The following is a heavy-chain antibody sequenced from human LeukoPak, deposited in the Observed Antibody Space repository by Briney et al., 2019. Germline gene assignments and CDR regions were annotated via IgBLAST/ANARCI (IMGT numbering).Heavy chain of an antibody. CDR2: INSDGTST. CDR3: ARGGIVAEFDY. V-gene: IGHV3-74*01. CDR1: GFTFSSYW. Sequence: GGSLRLSCAASGFTFSSYWMHWVRQAPGKGLMWVSRINSDGTSTSYADSVKGRFTISRDNAKNSLYLQMNSLRAGDTAVYYCARGGIVAEFDYWGQGTLVTVSS. J-gene: IGHJ4*02. D-gene: IGHD6-25*01.